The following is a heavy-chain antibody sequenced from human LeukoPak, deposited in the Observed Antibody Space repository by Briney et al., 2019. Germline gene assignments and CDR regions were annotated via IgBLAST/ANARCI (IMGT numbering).Heavy chain of an antibody. CDR2: ISGSGGST. D-gene: IGHD3-22*01. CDR3: AKGPNTYYYDSSGLIDY. CDR1: GFTFSSYA. Sequence: GGSLRLSCAASGFTFSSYAMSWVRQAPGKGLEWVSAISGSGGSTYYADSVKGRFTISRDNSKNTLYLQMNSLRAEDTAVYYCAKGPNTYYYDSSGLIDYWGQGTLVTVSS. J-gene: IGHJ4*02. V-gene: IGHV3-23*01.